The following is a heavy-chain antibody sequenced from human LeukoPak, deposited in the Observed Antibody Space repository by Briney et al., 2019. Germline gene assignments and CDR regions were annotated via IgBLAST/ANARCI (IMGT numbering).Heavy chain of an antibody. CDR3: ARPTSLRLYYFEY. CDR2: INPASGGT. Sequence: GASVKVSCKASGYTFTDYFIHWVRQVPGQGPEWMGWINPASGGTNYAQKFQGRVTMTRDTSISTAYMELSRLRSDDTAMYYCARPTSLRLYYFEYWGQGTLVTVSS. CDR1: GYTFTDYF. V-gene: IGHV1-2*02. J-gene: IGHJ4*02. D-gene: IGHD2-2*01.